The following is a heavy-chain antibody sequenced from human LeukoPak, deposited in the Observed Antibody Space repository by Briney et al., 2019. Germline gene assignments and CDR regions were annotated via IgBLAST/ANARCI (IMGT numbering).Heavy chain of an antibody. Sequence: ASVKVSCKASGFTFTSSAVQWVRQARGQRLEWIGWIVVGSGNTNYAQKFQERVTITRDMSTSTAYMELSSLRSEDTAVYYCAAGVNVWFGELYRLDYWGQGTLVTASS. CDR1: GFTFTSSA. CDR2: IVVGSGNT. CDR3: AAGVNVWFGELYRLDY. V-gene: IGHV1-58*01. J-gene: IGHJ4*02. D-gene: IGHD3-10*01.